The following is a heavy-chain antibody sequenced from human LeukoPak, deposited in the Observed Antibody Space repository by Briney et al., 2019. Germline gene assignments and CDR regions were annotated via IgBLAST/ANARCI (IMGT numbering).Heavy chain of an antibody. J-gene: IGHJ3*02. D-gene: IGHD3-22*01. V-gene: IGHV3-7*01. CDR1: GFTFSKYW. Sequence: GESLRLSCAASGFTFSKYWMTWVRQAPGKGPEWVANIRGDGSVKYFLDSVKGRFTISRDNAKNSLSLEMSNLRAEDTAVYYCSRDANYYDSSRHYFDAFDIWGQGTMVTVSS. CDR2: IRGDGSVK. CDR3: SRDANYYDSSRHYFDAFDI.